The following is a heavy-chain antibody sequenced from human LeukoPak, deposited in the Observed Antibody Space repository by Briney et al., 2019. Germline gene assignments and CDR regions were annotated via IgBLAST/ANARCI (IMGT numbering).Heavy chain of an antibody. Sequence: GGSLRLSCAASGSTFSSYSMNWVRQAPGKGLEWVSSISSSSSYLYYADSVKGRFTISRDNAKNSLYLQMNSLRAEDTAVYYCAREGPLRYFDWLLPLFDYWGQGTLVTVSS. J-gene: IGHJ4*02. CDR1: GSTFSSYS. CDR2: ISSSSSYL. CDR3: AREGPLRYFDWLLPLFDY. V-gene: IGHV3-21*01. D-gene: IGHD3-9*01.